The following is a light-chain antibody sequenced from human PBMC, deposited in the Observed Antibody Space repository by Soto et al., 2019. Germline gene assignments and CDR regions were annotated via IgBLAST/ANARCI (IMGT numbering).Light chain of an antibody. CDR3: QHSSSSPLLT. V-gene: IGKV3-20*01. Sequence: EIVLTQRRNTPYLSXGERSTLPXXXXQSVSNNYSAWYQQKPGQAPRLLIYGASSRATGIPDRFSGSGSGTDFTLTISRLEPEDFVVYYCQHSSSSPLLTFGGGTKADVK. CDR2: GAS. CDR1: QSVSNNY. J-gene: IGKJ4*01.